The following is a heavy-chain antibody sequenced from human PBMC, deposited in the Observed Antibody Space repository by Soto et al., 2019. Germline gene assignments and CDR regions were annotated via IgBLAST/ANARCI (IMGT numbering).Heavy chain of an antibody. J-gene: IGHJ4*02. CDR1: GYTSTRFH. V-gene: IGHV1-3*01. CDR3: ARGMGPGHFDS. CDR2: INLGSGNT. Sequence: QVHLVQSGAEVRTPGASAKVSCKASGYTSTRFHIHWVRQAPGQSLEWMGWINLGSGNTKSSQKFQDRVTITRDTSATTAYMEMSSLMSDDTAIFYCARGMGPGHFDSWGQGTLLTVSS.